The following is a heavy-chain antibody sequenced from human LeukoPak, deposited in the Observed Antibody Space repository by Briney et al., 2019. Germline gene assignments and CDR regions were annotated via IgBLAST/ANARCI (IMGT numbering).Heavy chain of an antibody. D-gene: IGHD2-21*02. V-gene: IGHV1-69*01. Sequence: SVKVSRKASGGTFSSYAISWVRQAPGQGLEWMGGIIPIFGTANYAQKFQGRVTITADESTSTAYMELSSLRSEDTAVYYCARSSVVTAITPFGYWGQGTLVTVSS. J-gene: IGHJ4*02. CDR3: ARSSVVTAITPFGY. CDR2: IIPIFGTA. CDR1: GGTFSSYA.